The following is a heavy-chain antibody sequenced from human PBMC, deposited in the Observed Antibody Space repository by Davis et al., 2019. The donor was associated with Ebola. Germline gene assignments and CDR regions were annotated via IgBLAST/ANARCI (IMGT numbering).Heavy chain of an antibody. Sequence: SVKGRFTISRDNSKNTLYLQMNSLRAEDTAMYYCARHASGDFWYFGLWGRGTLVSVSS. CDR3: ARHASGDFWYFGL. J-gene: IGHJ2*01. D-gene: IGHD4-17*01. V-gene: IGHV3-53*01.